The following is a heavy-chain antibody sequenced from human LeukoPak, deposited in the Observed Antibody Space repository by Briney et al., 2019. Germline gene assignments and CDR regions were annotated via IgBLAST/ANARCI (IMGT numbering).Heavy chain of an antibody. Sequence: GRSLRLSCAASGFDFTSFAMHWVRQAPGKGLEWVAFIRYDGSNKYYADSVKGRFTISRDNSKNTLYLQMNSLRAEDTAVYYCAKEEWLLRTIDYWGQGTLVTVSS. CDR1: GFDFTSFA. CDR2: IRYDGSNK. D-gene: IGHD3-3*01. CDR3: AKEEWLLRTIDY. V-gene: IGHV3-30*02. J-gene: IGHJ4*02.